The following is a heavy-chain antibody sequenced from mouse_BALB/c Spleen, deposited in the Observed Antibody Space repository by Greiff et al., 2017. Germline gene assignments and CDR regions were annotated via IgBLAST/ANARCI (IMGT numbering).Heavy chain of an antibody. Sequence: LVESGPELVKPGASVKMSCKASGYTFTSYVMHWVKQKPGQGLEWIGYINPYNDGTKYNEKFKGKATLTSDKSSSTAYMELSSLTSEDSAVYYCARYTTVVDLDYWGQGTSVTVSS. CDR2: INPYNDGT. CDR3: ARYTTVVDLDY. CDR1: GYTFTSYV. V-gene: IGHV1-14*01. D-gene: IGHD1-1*01. J-gene: IGHJ4*01.